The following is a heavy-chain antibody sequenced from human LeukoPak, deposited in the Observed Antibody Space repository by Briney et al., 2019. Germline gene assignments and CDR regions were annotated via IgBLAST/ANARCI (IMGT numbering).Heavy chain of an antibody. CDR2: IYPGDSDT. CDR3: ARHPRNIVVVAASRGYFDY. J-gene: IGHJ4*02. Sequence: GEPLKISCKGSGYSFTSYWIGWVRQMPGKGLEWMGIIYPGDSDTRYSPSFQGQVTISADKSISTAYLQWSSLKASDTAMYYCARHPRNIVVVAASRGYFDYWGQGTLVTVSS. D-gene: IGHD2-15*01. V-gene: IGHV5-51*01. CDR1: GYSFTSYW.